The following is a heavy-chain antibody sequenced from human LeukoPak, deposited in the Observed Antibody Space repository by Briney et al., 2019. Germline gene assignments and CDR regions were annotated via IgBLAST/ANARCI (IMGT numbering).Heavy chain of an antibody. Sequence: GRSLRLSCAASGFTFSSYGMHWVRQAPGKGLEWVAVISYDGSNKYYADSVKGRFTISRDNSKNTLYLQMNSLRAEDTAVYYCAKDPQRYCSSTSCWDWFDPWGQGNLVTVSS. CDR3: AKDPQRYCSSTSCWDWFDP. D-gene: IGHD2-2*01. CDR2: ISYDGSNK. J-gene: IGHJ5*02. V-gene: IGHV3-30*18. CDR1: GFTFSSYG.